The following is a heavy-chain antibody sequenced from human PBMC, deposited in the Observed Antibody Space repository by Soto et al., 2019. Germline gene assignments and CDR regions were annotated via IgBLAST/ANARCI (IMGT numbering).Heavy chain of an antibody. CDR1: GGSINSHY. V-gene: IGHV4-59*08. Sequence: QVQLQESGPGLMKPSETLSLTCTVSGGSINSHYWSWIRQPPGKGLEYVGTIFYSGRTNYNPSLKGRLRISVDRSKNQFSLRLSSVTAADTAVYSCVRHSGYSAIDPWGQGTRVTVSS. J-gene: IGHJ5*02. CDR3: VRHSGYSAIDP. CDR2: IFYSGRT. D-gene: IGHD3-22*01.